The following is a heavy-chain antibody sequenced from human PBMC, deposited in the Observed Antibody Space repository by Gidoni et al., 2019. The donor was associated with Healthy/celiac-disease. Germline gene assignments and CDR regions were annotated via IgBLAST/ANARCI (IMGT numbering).Heavy chain of an antibody. CDR3: ARPRRHYYDSSGYYFFDAFDI. CDR2: INAGNGNT. J-gene: IGHJ3*02. D-gene: IGHD3-22*01. CDR1: GYTFTSYA. V-gene: IGHV1-3*01. Sequence: QVQLVQSGAEVKKPGASVKVSCKASGYTFTSYAMHWVRQAPGQRLEWMGWINAGNGNTKYSQKFQGRVTITRDTSASTVYMELSSLRSEDTAVYYCARPRRHYYDSSGYYFFDAFDIWGQGTMVTVSS.